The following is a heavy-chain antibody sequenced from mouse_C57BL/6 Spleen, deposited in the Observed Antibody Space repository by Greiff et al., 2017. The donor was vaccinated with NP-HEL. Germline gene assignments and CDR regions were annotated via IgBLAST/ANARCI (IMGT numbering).Heavy chain of an antibody. CDR1: GFTFSSYG. CDR2: ISSGGSYT. J-gene: IGHJ4*01. V-gene: IGHV5-6*01. D-gene: IGHD2-4*01. Sequence: EVQGVESGGDLVKPGGSLKLSCAASGFTFSSYGMSWVRQTPDKRLEWVATISSGGSYTYYPDSVKGRFTISRDNAKNTLYLQMSSLKSEDTAMYYCARIYYDYDDYAMDYWGQGTSVTVSS. CDR3: ARIYYDYDDYAMDY.